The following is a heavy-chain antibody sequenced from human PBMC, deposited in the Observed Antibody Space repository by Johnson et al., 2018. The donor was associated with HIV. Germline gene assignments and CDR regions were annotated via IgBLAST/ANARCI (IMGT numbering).Heavy chain of an antibody. CDR3: AKDRAVGYSSGWYQAVINAFDI. CDR1: GFTFSSYG. D-gene: IGHD6-19*01. Sequence: QVQLVESGGGVVQPGRSLRLSCAASGFTFSSYGMHWVRQAPGKGLEWVAVISYDGSKKYYADSVKGRFTISRYNSKNTLYLQMNSLRAEDTAVYYCAKDRAVGYSSGWYQAVINAFDIWGQGTMVTVSS. J-gene: IGHJ3*02. V-gene: IGHV3-30*18. CDR2: ISYDGSKK.